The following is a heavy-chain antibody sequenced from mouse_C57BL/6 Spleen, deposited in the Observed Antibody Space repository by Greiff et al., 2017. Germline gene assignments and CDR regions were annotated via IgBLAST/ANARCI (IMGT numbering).Heavy chain of an antibody. CDR3: AMSSGSWFAY. CDR2: INPNNGGT. V-gene: IGHV1-22*01. Sequence: VQLQQSGPELVKPGASVKMSCKASGYTFTDYNMHWVKQSPGKSLEWIGYINPNNGGTSYNQKFKGKATLTVNKSSSTAYMELRSLTSEDSAVYYCAMSSGSWFAYWGQGTLVTVSA. J-gene: IGHJ3*01. D-gene: IGHD3-2*02. CDR1: GYTFTDYN.